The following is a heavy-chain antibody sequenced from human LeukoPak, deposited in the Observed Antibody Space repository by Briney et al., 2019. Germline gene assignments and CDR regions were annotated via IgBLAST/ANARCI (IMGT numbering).Heavy chain of an antibody. CDR3: AREGVTKGDY. Sequence: PGGSLRLSCAASGFTFSSYNMNWVRQAPGKGLEWVPYISSSSSTIYYADSVRGRFTISRDGAKNSLYLQMNSLRDEDTAVYYRAREGVTKGDYWGQGTLVTVSS. V-gene: IGHV3-48*02. D-gene: IGHD4-17*01. J-gene: IGHJ4*02. CDR1: GFTFSSYN. CDR2: ISSSSSTI.